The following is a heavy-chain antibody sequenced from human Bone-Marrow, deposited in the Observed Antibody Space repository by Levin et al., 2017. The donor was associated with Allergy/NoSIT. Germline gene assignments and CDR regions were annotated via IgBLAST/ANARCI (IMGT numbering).Heavy chain of an antibody. V-gene: IGHV3-74*01. J-gene: IGHJ4*02. CDR3: ARDLAGSPDY. D-gene: IGHD1-26*01. Sequence: GGSLRLSCATSGFTFSTYWMNRVRQAPGKGLVWVSLINPDGSTTTYADSVKGRFTISRDNAKNTVYLQMNSLRAEDTAVYYCARDLAGSPDYWGQGTPVTVSS. CDR1: GFTFSTYW. CDR2: INPDGSTT.